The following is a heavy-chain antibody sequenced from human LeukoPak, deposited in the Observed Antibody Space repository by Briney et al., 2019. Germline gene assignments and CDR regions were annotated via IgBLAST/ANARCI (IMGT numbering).Heavy chain of an antibody. Sequence: GGSLRLSCAASGFTFRSYAMSWVRQAPGKGLEWVSAISGSGRSTYYADSVKGRFTISRDNSKNTLYLQMNSLRAEDTAVYYCAKGTLGYYDFWSGYYTPSNYYYYGMDVWGQGTTVTVSS. J-gene: IGHJ6*02. CDR2: ISGSGRST. CDR1: GFTFRSYA. CDR3: AKGTLGYYDFWSGYYTPSNYYYYGMDV. D-gene: IGHD3-3*01. V-gene: IGHV3-23*01.